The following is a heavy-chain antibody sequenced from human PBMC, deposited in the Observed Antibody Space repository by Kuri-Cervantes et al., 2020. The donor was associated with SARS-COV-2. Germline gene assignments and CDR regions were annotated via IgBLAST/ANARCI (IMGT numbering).Heavy chain of an antibody. CDR2: VRGKANNYAT. V-gene: IGHV3-73*01. J-gene: IGHJ4*02. CDR1: GFLFSASA. D-gene: IGHD7-27*01. Sequence: GGSLRLSCEVSGFLFSASAIHWVRQGSGKGLEWVGRVRGKANNYATAYAASVKGRFTISRDNAKDSLYLQMSSLRAEDTAVYYCARDLRLGKSLDYWGQGTLVTVSS. CDR3: ARDLRLGKSLDY.